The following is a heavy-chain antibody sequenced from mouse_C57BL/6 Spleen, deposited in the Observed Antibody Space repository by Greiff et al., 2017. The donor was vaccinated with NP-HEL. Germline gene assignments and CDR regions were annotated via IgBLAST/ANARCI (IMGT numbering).Heavy chain of an antibody. J-gene: IGHJ4*01. Sequence: SGAELVRPGASVTMSCKASGYTFTSYNMHWVKQTPRQGLEWIGAIYPGNGDTSYNQKFKGQATLTVDKSSSTAYMQPSSLTSEDSAVYFCARGDYDYGGLNAMDYWGQGTSVTVSS. V-gene: IGHV1-12*01. CDR2: IYPGNGDT. D-gene: IGHD2-4*01. CDR3: ARGDYDYGGLNAMDY. CDR1: GYTFTSYN.